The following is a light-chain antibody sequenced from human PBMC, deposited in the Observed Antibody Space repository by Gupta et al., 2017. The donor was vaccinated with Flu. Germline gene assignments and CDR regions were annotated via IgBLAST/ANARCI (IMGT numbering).Light chain of an antibody. CDR1: QSVSVY. J-gene: IGKJ1*01. Sequence: PSTLSASVGDRVTITCRASQSVSVYLAWYQHKPRKAPRLLIYGASYLQSGVPSRFSGSGSGTEFTLTINSLEPDHFATYYCQQYATFPWTFGQGTKVEVK. CDR2: GAS. CDR3: QQYATFPWT. V-gene: IGKV1-5*03.